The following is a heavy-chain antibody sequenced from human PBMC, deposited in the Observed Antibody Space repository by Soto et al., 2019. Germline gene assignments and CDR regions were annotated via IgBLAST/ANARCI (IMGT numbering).Heavy chain of an antibody. CDR3: ARVRFGEWGYAMDV. Sequence: QVQLVESGGGLVKPGGSLRLSCAASGLTFSDCYMNWIRQAPGKGLEWVSDISSSGSSINYAGSVKGRFTISRDNAKNSLYLQLNRLRAEDTAMYYCARVRFGEWGYAMDVWGQGPTVTVSS. CDR1: GLTFSDCY. D-gene: IGHD3-10*01. CDR2: ISSSGSSI. J-gene: IGHJ6*02. V-gene: IGHV3-11*01.